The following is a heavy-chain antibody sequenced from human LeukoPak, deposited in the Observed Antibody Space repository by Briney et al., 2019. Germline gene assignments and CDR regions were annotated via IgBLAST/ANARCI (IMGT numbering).Heavy chain of an antibody. D-gene: IGHD2-21*01. CDR2: IGGSGDTT. CDR3: AMGGRICGGDCYYDF. Sequence: GSLRLSCAASEFTFSSYVMNWVRQAPGKGLEWVSAIGGSGDTTYYADSVKGRFTISRDNSKNTLYLEMNSLRAEDTALYYCAMGGRICGGDCYYDFWGQGTLVTVSS. V-gene: IGHV3-23*01. J-gene: IGHJ4*02. CDR1: EFTFSSYV.